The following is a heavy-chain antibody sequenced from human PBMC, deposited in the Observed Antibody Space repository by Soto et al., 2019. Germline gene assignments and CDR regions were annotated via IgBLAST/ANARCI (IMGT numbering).Heavy chain of an antibody. CDR3: AKVRADYYYGSGPFDY. D-gene: IGHD3-10*01. Sequence: QVQLVESGGGVVQPGRSLRLSCAASGFTFSSYGMHWVRQAPGKGLVWVALISSDGSNKYYADSVKRRFTISRDNSKNTLYLQMNTLRAEDTAVYYCAKVRADYYYGSGPFDYWGQGTLVTVSS. CDR2: ISSDGSNK. J-gene: IGHJ4*02. CDR1: GFTFSSYG. V-gene: IGHV3-30*18.